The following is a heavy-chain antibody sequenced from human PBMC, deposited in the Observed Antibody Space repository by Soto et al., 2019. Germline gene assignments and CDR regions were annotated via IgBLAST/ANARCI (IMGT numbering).Heavy chain of an antibody. J-gene: IGHJ6*02. CDR2: INPNSGGT. CDR1: GYTFTGYY. D-gene: IGHD2-15*01. CDR3: ARGGYCSGGSCSTPYYYGMDV. V-gene: IGHV1-2*04. Sequence: GASVKVSCKASGYTFTGYYMHWVRQAPGQGLEWMGWINPNSGGTNYAQKFQGWVTMTRDTSISTAYMELSRLRSDDTAVYYCARGGYCSGGSCSTPYYYGMDVWGQGTTVTSP.